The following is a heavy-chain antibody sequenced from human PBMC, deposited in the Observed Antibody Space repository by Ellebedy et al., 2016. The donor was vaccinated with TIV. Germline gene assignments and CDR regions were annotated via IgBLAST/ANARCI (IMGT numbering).Heavy chain of an antibody. D-gene: IGHD3-22*01. Sequence: SEILSLTCAVYDGSFNGYYWSWIRQPPGKGLEWIGEINHSGSTNCNPSLKSRVTISVDTSKNQFALKLTSVTAADTAVYYCARYVSYFDTVDQIDYYFDYWGQGTLVTVSS. J-gene: IGHJ4*02. CDR2: INHSGST. CDR1: DGSFNGYY. CDR3: ARYVSYFDTVDQIDYYFDY. V-gene: IGHV4-34*01.